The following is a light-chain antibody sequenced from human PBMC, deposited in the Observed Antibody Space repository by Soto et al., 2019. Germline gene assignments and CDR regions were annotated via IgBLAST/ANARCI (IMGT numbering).Light chain of an antibody. J-gene: IGLJ2*01. CDR2: DAS. CDR1: SSNVGGYNY. Sequence: QSALTQPRSVSASPGQSVTISCTGTSSNVGGYNYVSWYQQNPGKAHKLMISDASQPPSGLAGRFACSKAGYASSLTISGRQAEDDDYYCGSSYAAIYTLVFGGGTQLTVL. V-gene: IGLV2-11*01. CDR3: SSYAAIYTLV.